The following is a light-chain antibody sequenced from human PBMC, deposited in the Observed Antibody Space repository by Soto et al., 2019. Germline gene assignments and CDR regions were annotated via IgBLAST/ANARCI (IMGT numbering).Light chain of an antibody. V-gene: IGKV1-33*01. J-gene: IGKJ4*01. CDR3: QQSDNLPLT. CDR2: DVS. CDR1: QDISDY. Sequence: DIQMTQSPSSLSASVGDRVTISCQASQDISDYLNWYQQKPGKAPKLLIYDVSNLATGVPSRFSGSGSETDFTLTIRSLQPEDIATYYYQQSDNLPLTFGGGTKVEIK.